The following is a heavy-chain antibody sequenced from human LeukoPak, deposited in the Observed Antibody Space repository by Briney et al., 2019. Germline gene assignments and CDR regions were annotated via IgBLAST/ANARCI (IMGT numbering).Heavy chain of an antibody. D-gene: IGHD3-10*02. CDR1: GYTFTSYA. J-gene: IGHJ6*02. CDR3: ARVFGESGYYYGMDV. CDR2: INAGNGNT. Sequence: ASVKVSCKASGYTFTSYAMHWVRQAPGQRLEWMGWINAGNGNTKYSQKFQGRVTITRDTSASTAYMELSSLRSEDTAVYYCARVFGESGYYYGMDVWGQGTTVTVSS. V-gene: IGHV1-3*01.